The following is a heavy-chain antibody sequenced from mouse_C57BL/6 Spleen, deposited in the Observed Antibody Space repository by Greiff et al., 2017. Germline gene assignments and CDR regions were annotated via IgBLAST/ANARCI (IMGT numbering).Heavy chain of an antibody. CDR1: GFTFSDYG. CDR2: ISSGSSTI. D-gene: IGHD1-1*01. J-gene: IGHJ4*01. CDR3: ARCGNYYSAMDY. V-gene: IGHV5-17*01. Sequence: EVKLVESGGGLVKPGGSLKLSCAASGFTFSDYGMHWVRQAPEKGLEWVAYISSGSSTIYYADTVKGRFTISRDNAKNTLFLQMTSLRSEDTAMYYCARCGNYYSAMDYWGQGTSVTVSS.